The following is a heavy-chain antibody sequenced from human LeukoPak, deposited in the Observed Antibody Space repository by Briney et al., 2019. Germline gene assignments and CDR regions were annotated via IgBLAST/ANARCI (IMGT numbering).Heavy chain of an antibody. V-gene: IGHV3-30*04. CDR2: ISYDGSNK. CDR1: GFTFSSYA. CDR3: ARESRGGSFDY. Sequence: GGSLRLSCAASGFTFSSYAMHWVRQAPGKGLEWVAVISYDGSNKYYADSVKGRFTISRDKSKNTLYLQMNSLRAEDTAVYYCARESRGGSFDYWGQGTLVTVSS. J-gene: IGHJ4*02.